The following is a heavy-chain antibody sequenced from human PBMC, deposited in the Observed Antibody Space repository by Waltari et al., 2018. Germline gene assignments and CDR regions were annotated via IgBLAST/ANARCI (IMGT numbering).Heavy chain of an antibody. CDR3: GRYSTYPDVWLDP. J-gene: IGHJ5*02. Sequence: QLQLQESGPGLVKPSETLSLTCTVSGGSIRTSRYYWGWIRQPPGTGLEWIGSVYYSGAASYSPSLKSRVTILVDTSKNQFSLTLSSVTVADTAVYYCGRYSTYPDVWLDPWGQGTLVTVSP. V-gene: IGHV4-39*07. D-gene: IGHD3-16*02. CDR1: GGSIRTSRYY. CDR2: VYYSGAA.